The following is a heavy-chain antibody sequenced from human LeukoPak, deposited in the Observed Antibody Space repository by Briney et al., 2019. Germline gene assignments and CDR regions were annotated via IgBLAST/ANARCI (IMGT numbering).Heavy chain of an antibody. V-gene: IGHV1-2*02. J-gene: IGHJ4*02. CDR3: ARVSTGWYYYDSSGRGFDY. Sequence: ASVKVSCTASGYTFTGYYMHWVRQAPGQGLEWMGWINPNSGGTNYAQKFQGRVTMTRDTAISTAYMELSRLRSDDTAVYYCARVSTGWYYYDSSGRGFDYWGQGTLVTVSS. CDR2: INPNSGGT. CDR1: GYTFTGYY. D-gene: IGHD3-22*01.